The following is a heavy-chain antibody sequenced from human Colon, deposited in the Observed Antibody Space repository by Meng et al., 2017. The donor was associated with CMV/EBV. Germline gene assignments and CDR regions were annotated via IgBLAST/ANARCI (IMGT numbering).Heavy chain of an antibody. D-gene: IGHD3-3*01. Sequence: ITFKDSGPTLVKSTQTLTLTCTFSGFSLSSSGVGVGWIRQPPGKALEWLALIYWDDDKTYNPSLKSRLTVTKDTSKNQVVLTLTNMDPVDTATYYCAHSDFWSGYTIHYFDYWGQGTLVTVSS. CDR2: IYWDDDK. CDR1: GFSLSSSGVG. J-gene: IGHJ4*02. CDR3: AHSDFWSGYTIHYFDY. V-gene: IGHV2-5*02.